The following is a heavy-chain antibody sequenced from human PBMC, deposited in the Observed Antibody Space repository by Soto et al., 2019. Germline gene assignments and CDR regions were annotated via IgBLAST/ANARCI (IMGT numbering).Heavy chain of an antibody. CDR2: FDPEDGET. Sequence: ASVKVSCKVSGYTLTELSMHWVRQAPGKGLEWMGGFDPEDGETIYAQKFQGRVTMTEDTSTGTAYMELSSLRSEDTAVYYCAVLEGYCSSTSCYGIDYWGQGTLVTVSS. J-gene: IGHJ4*02. D-gene: IGHD2-2*01. CDR3: AVLEGYCSSTSCYGIDY. CDR1: GYTLTELS. V-gene: IGHV1-24*01.